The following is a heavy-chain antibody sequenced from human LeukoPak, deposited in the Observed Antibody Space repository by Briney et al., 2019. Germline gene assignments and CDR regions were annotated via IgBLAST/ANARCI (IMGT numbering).Heavy chain of an antibody. J-gene: IGHJ6*02. CDR2: ISSSGRGT. Sequence: QSGGSLRLSCAASGFTFSSYAFTWVRQVPGKGLEWVSGISSSGRGTFCPDSVKGRFTISRDNSKDTLYLQMDSLTADDTAVYYCAKDIRRSTSTNFYYYGMDVWGQGTTVTVS. CDR3: AKDIRRSTSTNFYYYGMDV. CDR1: GFTFSSYA. V-gene: IGHV3-23*01. D-gene: IGHD2-2*01.